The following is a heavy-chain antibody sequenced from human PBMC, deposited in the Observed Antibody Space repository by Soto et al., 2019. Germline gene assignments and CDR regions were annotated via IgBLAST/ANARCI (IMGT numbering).Heavy chain of an antibody. CDR3: GRGHVRGNDRHFDY. Sequence: EVQLAESGGGLVQPGGSLRLSCAASGFTFSSHWMHWVRQAPGKGLVWVSRIIGDGNEITYADSVKGRFTISRDNAKNTVILQMNSLRADDTAVYYWGRGHVRGNDRHFDYWGQGTLVTVSS. CDR2: IIGDGNEI. D-gene: IGHD3-16*02. J-gene: IGHJ4*02. CDR1: GFTFSSHW. V-gene: IGHV3-74*01.